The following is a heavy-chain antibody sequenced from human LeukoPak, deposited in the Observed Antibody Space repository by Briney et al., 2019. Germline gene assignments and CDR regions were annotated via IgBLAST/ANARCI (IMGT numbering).Heavy chain of an antibody. Sequence: QTGGSLRLSCAASGFSFDFSGYAMSWVRQAPGKGLEWVSAISGSGGSTYYADSVKGRFTISRDNAKNSLYLQMNSLRAEDTAVYYCASGWEAIDYWGQGTLVTVSS. CDR1: GFSFDFSGYA. D-gene: IGHD1-26*01. CDR2: ISGSGGST. V-gene: IGHV3-23*01. J-gene: IGHJ4*02. CDR3: ASGWEAIDY.